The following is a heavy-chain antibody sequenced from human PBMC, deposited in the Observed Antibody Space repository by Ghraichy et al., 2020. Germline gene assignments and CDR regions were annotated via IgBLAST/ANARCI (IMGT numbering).Heavy chain of an antibody. V-gene: IGHV1-2*04. CDR3: AREMDSSGYYTFDY. CDR2: INPNSGGT. Sequence: ASVKVSCKASGYTFTGYYMHWVRQAPGQGLEWMGWINPNSGGTNYAQKFQGWVTMTRDTSISTAYMELSRLRSDDTAVYYCAREMDSSGYYTFDYWGQGTLVTVSS. CDR1: GYTFTGYY. D-gene: IGHD3-22*01. J-gene: IGHJ4*02.